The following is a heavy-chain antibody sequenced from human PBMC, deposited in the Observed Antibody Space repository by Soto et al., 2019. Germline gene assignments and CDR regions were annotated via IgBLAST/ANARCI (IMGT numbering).Heavy chain of an antibody. CDR2: IIPMFGTA. Sequence: QVQLVQSGAEVQKPGSSVRVSCKASGGTFSSYALNWVRQAPGQGLEWMGGIIPMFGTARYAQKFQGRVTITADESTSTVHMELSSLRSEDTAVYYCARDYGHDCSGGSCYLFFWGQGTLVTVSS. CDR1: GGTFSSYA. J-gene: IGHJ4*02. V-gene: IGHV1-69*01. CDR3: ARDYGHDCSGGSCYLFF. D-gene: IGHD2-15*01.